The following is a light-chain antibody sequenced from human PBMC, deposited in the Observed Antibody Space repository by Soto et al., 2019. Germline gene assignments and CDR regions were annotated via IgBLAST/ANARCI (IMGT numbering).Light chain of an antibody. CDR2: EVS. V-gene: IGLV2-14*01. CDR1: SSDVGGYNY. J-gene: IGLJ1*01. CDR3: SSYTSSSLNYV. Sequence: QSALTQPASVSGSPGQSITISCTGTSSDVGGYNYVSWYQQHPGNAPKLMIYEVSNLPSRVSNLFSGSKSGNTASLTISGLQAEDDADYYCSSYTSSSLNYVVGTGTKVTVL.